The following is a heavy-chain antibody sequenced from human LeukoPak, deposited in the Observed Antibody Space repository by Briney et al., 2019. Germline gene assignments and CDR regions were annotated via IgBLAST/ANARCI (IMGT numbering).Heavy chain of an antibody. Sequence: GSLRLSCAASGFTFSSYGMHWVRQAPGKGLEWVAVISYDGSNKYYAGSVKGRFTISRDNSKNTLYLQMNSLRAEDTAVYYCARGGHSTYYDFWSGYYPLMTGFDPWGQGTLVTVSS. D-gene: IGHD3-3*01. CDR3: ARGGHSTYYDFWSGYYPLMTGFDP. CDR2: ISYDGSNK. J-gene: IGHJ5*02. V-gene: IGHV3-30*03. CDR1: GFTFSSYG.